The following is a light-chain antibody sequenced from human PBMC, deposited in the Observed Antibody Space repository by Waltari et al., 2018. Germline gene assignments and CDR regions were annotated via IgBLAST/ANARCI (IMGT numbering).Light chain of an antibody. CDR3: QQFQSHLRT. V-gene: IGKV1-5*03. CDR1: QTISIY. Sequence: DIQMTQSPSTLSASVGDRVTITCRASQTISIYLAWYQQKPGKAPNLLIYKASTLESGVPSRFSGSGSGTEFTLTISSLQAEDVAVYYCQQFQSHLRTFGQGTKVEIK. J-gene: IGKJ1*01. CDR2: KAS.